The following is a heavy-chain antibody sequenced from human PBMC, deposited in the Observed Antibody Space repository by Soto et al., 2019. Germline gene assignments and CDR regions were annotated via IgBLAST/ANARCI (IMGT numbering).Heavy chain of an antibody. V-gene: IGHV4-34*01. J-gene: IGHJ4*02. CDR3: ARGQEGVVATH. CDR2: IKDGGRT. Sequence: QVQLQQWGAGLLKPSETLSLNCAVNGGSLSGYYWSWIRQPPGKGLEWIGEIKDGGRTNYSPSLKSRATISSDTYNHQFSLRLYSVTAADTGVYYCARGQEGVVATHWDQGTLVTVSS. CDR1: GGSLSGYY. D-gene: IGHD5-12*01.